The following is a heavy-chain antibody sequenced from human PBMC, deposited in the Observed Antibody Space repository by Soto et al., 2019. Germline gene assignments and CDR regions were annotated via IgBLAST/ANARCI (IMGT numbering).Heavy chain of an antibody. CDR2: IIPIFGTA. V-gene: IGHV1-69*13. D-gene: IGHD2-15*01. CDR1: GGTFSSYA. J-gene: IGHJ5*02. Sequence: SVKVSCKASGGTFSSYAISWVRQAPGQGLEWMGGIIPIFGTANYAQKFQGRVTITADESTSTAYMELSSLRSEDTAIYYCAGLGMVAAHREFDPWGQGTLVTVSS. CDR3: AGLGMVAAHREFDP.